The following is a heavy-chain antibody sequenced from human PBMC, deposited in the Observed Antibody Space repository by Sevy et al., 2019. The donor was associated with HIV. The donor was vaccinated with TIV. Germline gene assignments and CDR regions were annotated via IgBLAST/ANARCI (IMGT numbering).Heavy chain of an antibody. D-gene: IGHD3-16*02. J-gene: IGHJ4*02. Sequence: SETLSLTCTVSGGSISSSTYYWGWIRQPPGKGLEWIGNIYYSGSTYYNPSLRSRVTISIDTSNNQFSLRLSSVTAADTAVYFCARQVAARNMIASGGVIVPWSRGTYLSDSWGQGTPVTVSS. CDR1: GGSISSSTYY. CDR2: IYYSGST. CDR3: ARQVAARNMIASGGVIVPWSRGTYLSDS. V-gene: IGHV4-39*01.